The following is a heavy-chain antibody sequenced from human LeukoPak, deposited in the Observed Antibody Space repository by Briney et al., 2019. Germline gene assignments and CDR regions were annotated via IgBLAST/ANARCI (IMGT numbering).Heavy chain of an antibody. D-gene: IGHD1-7*01. J-gene: IGHJ4*02. CDR2: IIPIFGTT. Sequence: SVKISCKASGGTFSSYAISWVRQAPGQGLEWMGGIIPIFGTTNYAQKFHGRVTITTDESTSTADMEVRSMRSEDTAVYYCARSITGTKISLGEDYYFDYWGQGTLVTVSS. CDR3: ARSITGTKISLGEDYYFDY. CDR1: GGTFSSYA. V-gene: IGHV1-69*05.